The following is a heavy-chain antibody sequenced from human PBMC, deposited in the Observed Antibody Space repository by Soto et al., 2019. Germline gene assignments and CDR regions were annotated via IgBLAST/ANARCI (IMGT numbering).Heavy chain of an antibody. Sequence: ASVKVSCKASGYTFTGYYMHWVRQAPGKGLEWMGWINPKSGGTNYAQKFQGRVTMTRYTSISTAYMELSRLRSDDPAVYSCARDESCRGGSCANYYYGMDVWGQGTTVTVSS. D-gene: IGHD2-15*01. J-gene: IGHJ6*02. V-gene: IGHV1-2*02. CDR2: INPKSGGT. CDR3: ARDESCRGGSCANYYYGMDV. CDR1: GYTFTGYY.